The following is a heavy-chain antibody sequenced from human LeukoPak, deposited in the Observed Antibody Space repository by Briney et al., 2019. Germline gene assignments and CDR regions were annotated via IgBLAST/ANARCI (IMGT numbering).Heavy chain of an antibody. CDR2: ISWDGGST. CDR1: GFTFDDYA. CDR3: AKDGGLYSGSYYIDY. J-gene: IGHJ4*02. V-gene: IGHV3-43D*04. D-gene: IGHD1-26*01. Sequence: PGGFLRLSCAASGFTFDDYAMHWVRQAPGKGLEWVSLISWDGGSTYYADSVKGRFTISRDNSNNSLYLQMTSLRAEDTALYYCAKDGGLYSGSYYIDYWGQGTLVTVSS.